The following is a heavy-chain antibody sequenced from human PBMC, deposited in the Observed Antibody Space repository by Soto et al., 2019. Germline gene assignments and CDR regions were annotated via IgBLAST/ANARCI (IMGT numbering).Heavy chain of an antibody. CDR1: GFSVTTNY. D-gene: IGHD1-26*01. CDR3: AKKPQSSIQGWAFGMDV. CDR2: TFTGGST. J-gene: IGHJ6*02. V-gene: IGHV3-53*02. Sequence: EVQLVETGGGLIQPGGSLRLSCLASGFSVTTNYIIWVRQPPGKGLEWVSTTFTGGSTHYADSVKVRFSISRDNSKNTVYLQMNNLRVEDTAVYYCAKKPQSSIQGWAFGMDVWGQGTTVSVSS.